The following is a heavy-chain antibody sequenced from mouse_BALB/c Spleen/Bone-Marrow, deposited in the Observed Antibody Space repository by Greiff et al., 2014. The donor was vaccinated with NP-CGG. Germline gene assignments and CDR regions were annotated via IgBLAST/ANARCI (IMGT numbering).Heavy chain of an antibody. V-gene: IGHV1-14*01. D-gene: IGHD2-10*02. CDR1: GYTFTSYV. CDR3: ARTILGYYFDY. CDR2: IHPYNDGT. J-gene: IGHJ2*01. Sequence: VQLQQSGPEPVKPGASVKMSCKASGYTFTSYVMHWVKQKPGQGLEWIGYIHPYNDGTKYSERFKGKATLTSDKSSSTAYMELSSLTSEDSAVYYCARTILGYYFDYWGQGTTLTVSS.